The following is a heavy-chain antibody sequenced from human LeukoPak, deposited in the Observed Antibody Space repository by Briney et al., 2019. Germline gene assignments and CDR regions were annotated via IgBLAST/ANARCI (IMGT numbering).Heavy chain of an antibody. V-gene: IGHV4-59*01. CDR3: ARHGSGWYLYYFDY. CDR2: IYYSGST. D-gene: IGHD6-19*01. CDR1: GGSISSYY. Sequence: SETLSLTCTVAGGSISSYYWSWIRQPPGKGLEWIGYIYYSGSTNYNPSLKSRVTISVDTSKNQFSLKLSSVTAADTAVYYCARHGSGWYLYYFDYWGQGTLVTVSS. J-gene: IGHJ4*02.